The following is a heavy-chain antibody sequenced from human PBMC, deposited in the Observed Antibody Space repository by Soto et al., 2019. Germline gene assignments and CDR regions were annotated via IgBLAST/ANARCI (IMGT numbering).Heavy chain of an antibody. V-gene: IGHV5-51*01. Sequence: GESLKISCQGSGYRFTSYWIAWVRQLPGKVLEFMGIIYPGDFDTRYHPSFQGQVTISVDNSISTSYLQRSRLKASDTAKYYCSRTPGPEEAASMKYYYFSGIDVWGQGTTVTVSS. J-gene: IGHJ6*02. D-gene: IGHD2-15*01. CDR2: IYPGDFDT. CDR3: SRTPGPEEAASMKYYYFSGIDV. CDR1: GYRFTSYW.